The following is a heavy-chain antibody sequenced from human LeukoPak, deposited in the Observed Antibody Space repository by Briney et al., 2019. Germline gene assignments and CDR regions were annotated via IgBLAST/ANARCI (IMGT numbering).Heavy chain of an antibody. D-gene: IGHD3-22*01. CDR3: AKFPPDYYDSCGYHLTGY. J-gene: IGHJ4*02. CDR2: IYYSGST. CDR1: GGSISSYY. Sequence: KPSETLSLTCTVSGGSISSYYWSWIRQPPGKGLEWIGYIYYSGSTNYNPSLKSRVTISVDTSKNQFSLKLSSVTAADTAVYYCAKFPPDYYDSCGYHLTGYWGQGTLVTVSS. V-gene: IGHV4-59*01.